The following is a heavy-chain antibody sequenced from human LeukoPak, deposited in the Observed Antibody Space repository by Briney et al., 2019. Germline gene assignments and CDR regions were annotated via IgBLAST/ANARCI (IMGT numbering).Heavy chain of an antibody. CDR3: ARAPSSRGSSSWYGYLDY. Sequence: PGGSLRLSCAASGFTVSSNYMSWVRQAPGKGLEWVSVIYSGGSTYYADSVKGRFTISRDNSKNTLYLQMNSLRAEDTAVYYCARAPSSRGSSSWYGYLDYWGQGTLVTVSS. J-gene: IGHJ4*02. CDR2: IYSGGST. CDR1: GFTVSSNY. V-gene: IGHV3-53*01. D-gene: IGHD6-13*01.